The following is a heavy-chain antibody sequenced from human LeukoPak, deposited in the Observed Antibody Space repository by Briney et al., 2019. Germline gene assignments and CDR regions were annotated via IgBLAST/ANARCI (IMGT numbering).Heavy chain of an antibody. Sequence: PGGSLRLSCAASGFTFSSYEMNWVRQAPGKGLEWVSYISSSGSTIYYADSVKGRFTISRDNAKNSLYLQMNSLRAEDTAVYYCARVGGRLDAFDIWGQGTMVTVSS. J-gene: IGHJ3*02. CDR3: ARVGGRLDAFDI. CDR2: ISSSGSTI. CDR1: GFTFSSYE. V-gene: IGHV3-48*03.